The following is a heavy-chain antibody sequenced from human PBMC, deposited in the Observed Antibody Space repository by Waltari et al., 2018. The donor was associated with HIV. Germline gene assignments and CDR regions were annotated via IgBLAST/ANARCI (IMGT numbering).Heavy chain of an antibody. CDR1: GFTLSSYE. CDR2: ISSSGSFI. CDR3: ARLPVAGTGGFDY. D-gene: IGHD6-19*01. J-gene: IGHJ4*02. Sequence: EVQLVESGGGLVQPGGSLRPSCAASGFTLSSYEMNWVRQAPGKGLEWVSYISSSGSFIYYADSVKGRFTISRDNAKNSLYLQMNSLRAEDTAVYYCARLPVAGTGGFDYWGQGTLVTVSS. V-gene: IGHV3-48*03.